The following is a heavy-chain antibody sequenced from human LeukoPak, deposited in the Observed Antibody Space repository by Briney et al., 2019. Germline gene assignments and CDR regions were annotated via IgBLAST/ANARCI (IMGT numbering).Heavy chain of an antibody. CDR1: GFTFSSYA. V-gene: IGHV3-23*01. Sequence: PGGSLRLSCAASGFTFSSYAMSWVRQTPGKGLEWVSGISGSGGSTYYADSVKGRFTISRDNAKNSLYLQMNSLRAEDTAVYYCAREVAVAVPVYWGQGTLVTVSS. CDR3: AREVAVAVPVY. D-gene: IGHD6-19*01. CDR2: ISGSGGST. J-gene: IGHJ1*01.